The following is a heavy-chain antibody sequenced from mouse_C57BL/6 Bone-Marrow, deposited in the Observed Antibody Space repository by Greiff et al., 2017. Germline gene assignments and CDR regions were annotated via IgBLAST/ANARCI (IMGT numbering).Heavy chain of an antibody. J-gene: IGHJ1*03. V-gene: IGHV1-87*01. CDR2: GQGLEWIG. D-gene: IGHD1-1*01. CDR1: YTFFRRVH. Sequence: QVQLKQSGPELARPWASVKISCPAFYTFFRRVHFAIRDTNYWMQRVKQRPGQGLEWIGAIYPGNGDTSYNPKFKGKATLTADLSSSTAYMQLSSLTSEDSAVYYWACRHYYGSRGGYFDVWGTGTTVTVSS. CDR3: SEDSAVYYWACRHYYGSRGGYFDV.